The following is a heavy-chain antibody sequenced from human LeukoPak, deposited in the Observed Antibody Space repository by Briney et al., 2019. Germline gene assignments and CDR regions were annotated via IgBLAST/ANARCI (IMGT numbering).Heavy chain of an antibody. J-gene: IGHJ4*02. CDR1: GGSISAYY. Sequence: PSETLPLTCTVSGGSISAYYWSWIRQPPGKGLEWIGYISYSGSTKYNPSLKSRVTISVDTSKNQFSLKLSSVTAADPAVYYCARYGMATIQFFDYWGQGTLFTVSS. D-gene: IGHD5-24*01. V-gene: IGHV4-59*01. CDR2: ISYSGST. CDR3: ARYGMATIQFFDY.